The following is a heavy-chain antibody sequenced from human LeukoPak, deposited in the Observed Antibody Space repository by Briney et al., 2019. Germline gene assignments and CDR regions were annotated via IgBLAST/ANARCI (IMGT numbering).Heavy chain of an antibody. Sequence: GGSLRLSCAASGFTFSSYGMHWVRQAPGKGVEWVAVIWYDGSNKYYADSVRGRFTISRDNSKNTLYLQMNSLRAEDTAVYYCAKASGEMSGSLDCWGQGSLVTVSS. J-gene: IGHJ4*02. CDR3: AKASGEMSGSLDC. V-gene: IGHV3-33*06. CDR1: GFTFSSYG. D-gene: IGHD5-24*01. CDR2: IWYDGSNK.